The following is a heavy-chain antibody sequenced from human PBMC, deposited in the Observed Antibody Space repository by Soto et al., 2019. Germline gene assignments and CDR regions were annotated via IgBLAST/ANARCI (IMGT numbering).Heavy chain of an antibody. CDR2: ISAYNGNT. CDR3: ARVGTSYYDFWSGYPTQDNWFDP. Sequence: RASVKVSCKASGYTFTSYGISWVRQAPGQGLEWMGWISAYNGNTNYAQKLQGRVTMTTDTSTSTAYMELRSLRSDDTAVYYCARVGTSYYDFWSGYPTQDNWFDPWGQGTLVTVSS. J-gene: IGHJ5*02. D-gene: IGHD3-3*01. CDR1: GYTFTSYG. V-gene: IGHV1-18*01.